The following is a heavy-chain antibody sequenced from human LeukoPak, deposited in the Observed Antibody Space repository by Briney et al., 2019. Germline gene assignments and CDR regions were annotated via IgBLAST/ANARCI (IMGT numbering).Heavy chain of an antibody. CDR1: GFTFSSYA. J-gene: IGHJ4*02. V-gene: IGHV3-23*01. CDR2: IGNSGGST. D-gene: IGHD2-15*01. CDR3: AKSHCSDNSCHGGYFDY. Sequence: PGGSLRLSCAASGFTFSSYAMSWVRQAPGKGLEWVSAIGNSGGSTYYADSVKGRFTISRDNSKNTLYLQVNSLRAEDTAVYYCAKSHCSDNSCHGGYFDYWGQGTLVTVSS.